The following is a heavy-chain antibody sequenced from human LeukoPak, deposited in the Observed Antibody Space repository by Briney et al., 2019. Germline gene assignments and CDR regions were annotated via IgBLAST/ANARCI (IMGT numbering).Heavy chain of an antibody. Sequence: SVKVSCKASGGTFSSYAISWVRQAPGQGLEWMGGIIPIFGTANYAQKFQGRVTITTDESTSTAYKELSSLRSENTAVYYWGGSTLNYAFWSGYPRYYYYYYMDVWGKGTTVTVSS. CDR2: IIPIFGTA. J-gene: IGHJ6*03. D-gene: IGHD3-3*01. V-gene: IGHV1-69*05. CDR3: GGSTLNYAFWSGYPRYYYYYYMDV. CDR1: GGTFSSYA.